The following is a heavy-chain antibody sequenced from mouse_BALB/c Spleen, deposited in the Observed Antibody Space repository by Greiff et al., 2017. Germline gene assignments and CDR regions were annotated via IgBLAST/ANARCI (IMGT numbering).Heavy chain of an antibody. Sequence: QVQLKQSGAELAKPGASVKMSCKASGYTFTSYWMHWVKQRPGQGLEWIGYINPSTGYTEYNQKFKDKATLTADKSYSTAYMQLSSLTSEDSAVYYCARGLYYGSSYYAMDYWGQGTSVTVSS. CDR2: INPSTGYT. CDR3: ARGLYYGSSYYAMDY. J-gene: IGHJ4*01. CDR1: GYTFTSYW. D-gene: IGHD1-1*01. V-gene: IGHV1-7*01.